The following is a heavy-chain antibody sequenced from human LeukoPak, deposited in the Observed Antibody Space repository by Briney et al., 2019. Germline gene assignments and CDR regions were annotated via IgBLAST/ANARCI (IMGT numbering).Heavy chain of an antibody. J-gene: IGHJ4*02. CDR3: MRHTSSAWYYFYR. V-gene: IGHV4-59*08. CDR1: GASFSSYY. CDR2: IYRSAST. Sequence: PSETLSLTCTVSGASFSSYYWSWIRQPPGKALEWVVYIYRSASTNYNPSLESRVTISVGKYKNQFSQKVSSVTAADTAAYYCMRHTSSAWYYFYRWGGGTLVTVSS. D-gene: IGHD6-19*01.